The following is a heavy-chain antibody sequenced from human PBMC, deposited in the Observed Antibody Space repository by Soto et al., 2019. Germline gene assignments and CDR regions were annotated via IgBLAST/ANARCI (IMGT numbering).Heavy chain of an antibody. CDR3: AKSPRCERATD. D-gene: IGHD4-4*01. J-gene: IGHJ4*02. Sequence: QVQLVQSGPEVKKPGASVKVSCKASGYTFINYAITWVRQAPGQGLEWMGWINTYNGNTNYAENLQGRATMTTDTSTNTAYMEVRSLRSDDTAVYYCAKSPRCERATDWGQGTLVTVSS. CDR2: INTYNGNT. V-gene: IGHV1-18*01. CDR1: GYTFINYA.